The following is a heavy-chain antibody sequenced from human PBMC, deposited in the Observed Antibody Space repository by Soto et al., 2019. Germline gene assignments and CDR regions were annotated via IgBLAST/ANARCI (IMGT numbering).Heavy chain of an antibody. CDR3: ARDYGDYYYGMDV. CDR2: IKSDGTTT. D-gene: IGHD4-17*01. Sequence: LGGSLRLSCAASGFTFISYWMHWVRQAPGKGLVWVSRIKSDGTTTSYADSVKGRFTISRDNAKNTLYLQMNSLRAEDTAVYYCARDYGDYYYGMDVWGQGTTVTVSS. V-gene: IGHV3-74*01. J-gene: IGHJ6*02. CDR1: GFTFISYW.